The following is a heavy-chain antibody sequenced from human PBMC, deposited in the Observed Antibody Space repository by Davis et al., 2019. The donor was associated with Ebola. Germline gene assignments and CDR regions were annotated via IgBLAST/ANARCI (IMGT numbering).Heavy chain of an antibody. D-gene: IGHD3-10*01. J-gene: IGHJ4*02. CDR2: IYSSGNT. CDR1: GASVSSTRYH. CDR3: ARRITGSYSDY. V-gene: IGHV4-39*01. Sequence: MPSETLSLTCSVSGASVSSTRYHWGWIRQPPGKGLEWTGSIYSSGNTYYNPSLKSRVTISLDTSRNQFSLNLYSVTAADTAVYYCARRITGSYSDYWGQGLLVTVTT.